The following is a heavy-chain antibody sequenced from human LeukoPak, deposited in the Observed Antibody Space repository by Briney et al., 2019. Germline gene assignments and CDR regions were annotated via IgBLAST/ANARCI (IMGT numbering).Heavy chain of an antibody. D-gene: IGHD3-22*01. CDR1: GGTFSSYA. J-gene: IGHJ4*02. V-gene: IGHV1-69*13. Sequence: SVTVSCKASGGTFSSYAISWVRQAPGQGLEWMGGIIPIFGTANYAQKFQGRVTITADESTSTAYMELSSLRSEDTAVYYCARSYDGSGYYDYYFDYWGQGTLVTVSS. CDR3: ARSYDGSGYYDYYFDY. CDR2: IIPIFGTA.